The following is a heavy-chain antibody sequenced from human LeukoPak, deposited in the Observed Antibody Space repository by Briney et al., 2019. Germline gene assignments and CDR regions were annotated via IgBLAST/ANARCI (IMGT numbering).Heavy chain of an antibody. Sequence: GGSLRLSCATSGFNFSVYWMHWVRHTPGKGLLWVSHINPNGTIETHAGSVKGRFTISRDNAKNTLYLQMSGLRAEETAIYYCVREVSEWAHLDYRGQGTLVTVSA. CDR3: VREVSEWAHLDY. V-gene: IGHV3-74*03. CDR2: INPNGTIE. CDR1: GFNFSVYW. D-gene: IGHD1-26*01. J-gene: IGHJ4*02.